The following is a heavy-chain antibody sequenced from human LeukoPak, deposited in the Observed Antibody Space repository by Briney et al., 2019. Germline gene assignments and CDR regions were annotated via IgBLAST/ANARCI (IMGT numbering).Heavy chain of an antibody. CDR2: FSSSSGRT. CDR3: AKRDTSGSYYFDY. J-gene: IGHJ4*02. D-gene: IGHD3-22*01. Sequence: PGGSLRLSCAASGYTFSNYAMSWVRQAPGKGLESVSSFSSSSGRTYYADSVKGRFTISRDNSKNTLYLQMNSLSAEDTAVYYCAKRDTSGSYYFDYWGQGTLVTASS. CDR1: GYTFSNYA. V-gene: IGHV3-23*01.